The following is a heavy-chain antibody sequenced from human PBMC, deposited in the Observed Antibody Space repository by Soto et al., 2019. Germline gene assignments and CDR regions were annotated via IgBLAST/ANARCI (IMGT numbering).Heavy chain of an antibody. V-gene: IGHV6-1*01. CDR1: GDSVSSNSAA. D-gene: IGHD6-19*01. Sequence: SQTLSLTCAISGDSVSSNSAAWNWIRQSPSRGLEWLGRTYYRSKWYNDYAVSVKSRITINPDTSKNQFSLQLNSVTPGDTAVYYCARVPRLYSSGWNNWFDPWGQGTLVTVSS. CDR2: TYYRSKWYN. J-gene: IGHJ5*02. CDR3: ARVPRLYSSGWNNWFDP.